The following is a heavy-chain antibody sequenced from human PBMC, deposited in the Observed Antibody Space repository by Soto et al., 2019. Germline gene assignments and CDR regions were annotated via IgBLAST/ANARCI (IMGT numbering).Heavy chain of an antibody. Sequence: EVQLVESGGGLVQPGGSLRLSCAASGFTFSSYWMHWVRQAPGKGLVWVSRINSDGSSTYYADSVKGRFTISRDNAKNTLFLQMNSLRAEDTAVYYCASGYSSSWYYYYYMDVGGKGTTVTVSS. CDR2: INSDGSST. J-gene: IGHJ6*03. V-gene: IGHV3-74*01. CDR3: ASGYSSSWYYYYYMDV. CDR1: GFTFSSYW. D-gene: IGHD6-13*01.